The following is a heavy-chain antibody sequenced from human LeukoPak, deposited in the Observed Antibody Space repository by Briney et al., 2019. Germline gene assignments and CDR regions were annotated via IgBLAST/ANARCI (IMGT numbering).Heavy chain of an antibody. CDR2: ISSSGHYT. J-gene: IGHJ4*02. D-gene: IGHD7-27*01. CDR3: ARDLGGEKGKFDY. Sequence: GGSLRLSCAASGFTVSDYYMSWIRQAPGKGLEWVSHISSSGHYTKYADSVKGRFTISRDNAKNSLDLQMNSLRAEDTAVYYCARDLGGEKGKFDYWGQGTLVTVFS. CDR1: GFTVSDYY. V-gene: IGHV3-11*05.